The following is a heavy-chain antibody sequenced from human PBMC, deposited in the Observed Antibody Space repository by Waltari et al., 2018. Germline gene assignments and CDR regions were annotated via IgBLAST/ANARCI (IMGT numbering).Heavy chain of an antibody. CDR2: IKEDGSEK. CDR1: GFPFSRSW. Sequence: EVQLVESGGGLVQPGGPMGPSGPASGFPFSRSWMSWVRQAPGKGLEWVAKIKEDGSEKDYVDSVKGRFTISRDNAKNSLYLQMDSLRAEDTAVYYCATMGVGRFDYWGQGTLVTVSS. V-gene: IGHV3-7*02. CDR3: ATMGVGRFDY. J-gene: IGHJ4*02. D-gene: IGHD2-8*01.